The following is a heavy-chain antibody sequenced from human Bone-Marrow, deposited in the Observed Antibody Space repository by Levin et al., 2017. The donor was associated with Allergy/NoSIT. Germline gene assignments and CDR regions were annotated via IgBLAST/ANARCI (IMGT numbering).Heavy chain of an antibody. D-gene: IGHD3-16*01. Sequence: EASVKVSCKASGYTFTEYFIHWLRQAPGQRPEWMGRITPSSGATNYAQMFQGRVTMTRDVSDNTAYMELTGLTSDDTAVYFCARDRALIGWFDPWGQGTLVTVSS. CDR2: ITPSSGAT. J-gene: IGHJ5*02. CDR3: ARDRALIGWFDP. V-gene: IGHV1-2*06. CDR1: GYTFTEYF.